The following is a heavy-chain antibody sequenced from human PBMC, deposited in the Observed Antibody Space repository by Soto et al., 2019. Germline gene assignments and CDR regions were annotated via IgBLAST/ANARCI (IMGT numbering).Heavy chain of an antibody. CDR3: ARDGVRGVIGYYYHGMDV. CDR2: INHSGST. J-gene: IGHJ6*02. CDR1: GGSFSGYY. V-gene: IGHV4-34*01. Sequence: SETLSLTCAVYGGSFSGYYWSWIRQPPGKGLEWIGEINHSGSTNYNPSLRSRVTISVDTSKNQFSLKLSSVTAADTAVYYCARDGVRGVIGYYYHGMDVWGQGTTVTVSS. D-gene: IGHD3-10*01.